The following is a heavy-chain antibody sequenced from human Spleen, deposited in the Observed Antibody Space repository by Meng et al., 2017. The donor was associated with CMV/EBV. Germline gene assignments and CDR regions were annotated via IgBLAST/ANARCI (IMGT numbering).Heavy chain of an antibody. CDR2: IDPNSDTT. V-gene: IGHV1-46*01. D-gene: IGHD2-2*01. J-gene: IGHJ4*02. CDR3: ARVVSSSYDY. Sequence: KVSCKASRYTFTRYYIHWVRQAPGQGLEWMGIIDPNSDTTSSAQKFQGRVTMTRDTSTSTVYMEVSSLRSEDTAVYYCARVVSSSYDYWGQGTLVTVSS. CDR1: RYTFTRYY.